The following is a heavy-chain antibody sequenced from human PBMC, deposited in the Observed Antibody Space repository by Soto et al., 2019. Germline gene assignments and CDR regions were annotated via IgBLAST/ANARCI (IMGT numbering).Heavy chain of an antibody. Sequence: QVPLVQSGAEVKKPGASVKVSCKASGYTFTSYGISWVRQAPGQGLEWMGWISAYNGNTNYAQKLQGRVTMTTDTSTITAYMELRSLRSDDTAVYYCARDTRNYYDSSGYYYDGVFDYWGQGTLVTVSS. CDR2: ISAYNGNT. J-gene: IGHJ4*02. CDR3: ARDTRNYYDSSGYYYDGVFDY. CDR1: GYTFTSYG. V-gene: IGHV1-18*01. D-gene: IGHD3-22*01.